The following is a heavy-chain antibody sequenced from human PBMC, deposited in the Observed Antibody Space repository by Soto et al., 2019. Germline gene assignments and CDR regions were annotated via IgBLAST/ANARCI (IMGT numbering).Heavy chain of an antibody. CDR3: ARDWLPAAQRYYGMDV. D-gene: IGHD2-2*01. Sequence: QVKLVQSGAEVKKPGASVKVSCKASGNTFTSYGISWVRQAPGQGLAWMGWISTYNGNTNYAQKLQGRVTMTTDTSTSTDYMELRGLRSDDTAVYYCARDWLPAAQRYYGMDVWGQGTTVTVSS. CDR2: ISTYNGNT. V-gene: IGHV1-18*01. J-gene: IGHJ6*02. CDR1: GNTFTSYG.